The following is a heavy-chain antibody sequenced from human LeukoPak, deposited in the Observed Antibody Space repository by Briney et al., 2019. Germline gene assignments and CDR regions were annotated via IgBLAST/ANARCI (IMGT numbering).Heavy chain of an antibody. Sequence: SQTLSLTCTVSGGSISSGSYYWSWIRQPAGKGLEWIGRIYTSGSTNYSPSLKSRVTISVDTSKNQFSLKLSSVTAADTAVYYCAAETGMEGDYFDYWGQGTLVTVSS. D-gene: IGHD7-27*01. J-gene: IGHJ4*02. CDR1: GGSISSGSYY. V-gene: IGHV4-61*02. CDR2: IYTSGST. CDR3: AAETGMEGDYFDY.